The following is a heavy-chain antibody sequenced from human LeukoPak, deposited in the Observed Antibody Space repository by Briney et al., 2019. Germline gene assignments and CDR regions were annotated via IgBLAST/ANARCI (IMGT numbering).Heavy chain of an antibody. CDR3: ARLAGATPFDY. Sequence: SETLSLTCTVSGYSISSGYYWGWIRQPPGKGLEWIGSIYHSGSTYCNPSLKSRVTISVDTSKNQFSLKLSSVTAADTAVYYCARLAGATPFDYWGQGTLVTVSS. CDR1: GYSISSGYY. V-gene: IGHV4-38-2*02. J-gene: IGHJ4*02. CDR2: IYHSGST. D-gene: IGHD1-26*01.